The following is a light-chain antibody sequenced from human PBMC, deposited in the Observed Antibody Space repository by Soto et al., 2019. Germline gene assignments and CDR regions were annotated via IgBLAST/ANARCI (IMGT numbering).Light chain of an antibody. V-gene: IGLV2-14*01. Sequence: QSALTQPASVSGSPGQSITISCTATSSDVGGYNYVSWYQQHPGKAPKVMIYEVTNRPSGVSNRFSGSKSGDTASLTISGLQAEDEADYYCSAYTSASTPYVFGTGTKVTVL. CDR3: SAYTSASTPYV. J-gene: IGLJ1*01. CDR1: SSDVGGYNY. CDR2: EVT.